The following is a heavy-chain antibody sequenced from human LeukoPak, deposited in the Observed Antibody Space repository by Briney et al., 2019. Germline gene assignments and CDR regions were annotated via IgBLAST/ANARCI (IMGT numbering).Heavy chain of an antibody. D-gene: IGHD2-21*01. CDR1: GFTFSDYA. V-gene: IGHV3-30-3*01. J-gene: IGHJ5*02. CDR3: ARDDWGFDP. Sequence: GGSLRLSCAASGFTFSDYAMHWVRQAQGKGLEWVAFISYDGSNKYYADSLKGRFTISRDNSKNTLYLQMNSLRADDTAVYYCARDDWGFDPWGQGTLVTVSS. CDR2: ISYDGSNK.